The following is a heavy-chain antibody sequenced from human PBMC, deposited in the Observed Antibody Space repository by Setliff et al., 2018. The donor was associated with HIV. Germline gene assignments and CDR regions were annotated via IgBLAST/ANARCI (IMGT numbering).Heavy chain of an antibody. CDR1: GYTFTDYF. CDR3: VRHHDSDFSGDPDWFDP. D-gene: IGHD2-15*01. V-gene: IGHV1-2*02. J-gene: IGHJ5*02. CDR2: ISPDNANT. Sequence: ASVKVSCKSSGYTFTDYFMHWVRQAPGQGLEWMGWISPDNANTRISQRFRGSVTMTRDRSINTAYMEFSGLTSDDTAVYYCVRHHDSDFSGDPDWFDPWGQGTLVTVSS.